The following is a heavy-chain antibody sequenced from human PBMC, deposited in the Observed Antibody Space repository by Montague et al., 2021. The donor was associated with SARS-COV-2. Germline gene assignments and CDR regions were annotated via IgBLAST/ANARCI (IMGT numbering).Heavy chain of an antibody. CDR2: GNHNGSI. V-gene: IGHV4-34*01. Sequence: SETLSLTCTVSGGSISSFNWNWVRQPPGQGLEWIGEGNHNGSINYNPSLKSRVTILVYTSKNQFSLKLTSVTAADTAVYYCARGQQGVNMVLVVFSFYYYMDVWGQGTPVTVSS. CDR3: ARGQQGVNMVLVVFSFYYYMDV. J-gene: IGHJ6*02. D-gene: IGHD3-22*01. CDR1: GGSISSFN.